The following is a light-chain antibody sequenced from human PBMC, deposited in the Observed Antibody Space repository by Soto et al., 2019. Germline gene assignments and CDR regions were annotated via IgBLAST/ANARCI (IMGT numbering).Light chain of an antibody. CDR3: QQYYDWPIT. J-gene: IGKJ5*01. Sequence: EIVMTQSPATLSLSPGERASLSCRASQSLSNKLAWYQQKPGQAPRLLIYGASTRATDIPVRFSAGGSGTEFTLTISSLQSEDFAIYYCQQYYDWPITCGQGTRREIK. V-gene: IGKV3-15*01. CDR2: GAS. CDR1: QSLSNK.